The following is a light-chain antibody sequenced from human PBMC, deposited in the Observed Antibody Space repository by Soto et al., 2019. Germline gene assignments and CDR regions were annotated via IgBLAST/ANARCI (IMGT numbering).Light chain of an antibody. J-gene: IGLJ1*01. CDR2: EVS. V-gene: IGLV2-14*01. CDR3: TSYTSSNSFV. CDR1: SSDIGGYNY. Sequence: QSALTQPASVSGSPGQSLTISCTGTSSDIGGYNYVSWYQQHPGKAPRLMIYEVSNRPSGVSNRFSGSKSGNTASLTISGLQAEDETDYYCTSYTSSNSFVFGTGTKLTVL.